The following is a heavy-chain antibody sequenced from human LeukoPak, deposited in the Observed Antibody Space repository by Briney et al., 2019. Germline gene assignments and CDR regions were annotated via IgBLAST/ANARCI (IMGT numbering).Heavy chain of an antibody. CDR2: ISTSGSP. CDR1: GGSISTYY. D-gene: IGHD2-15*01. V-gene: IGHV4-4*07. CDR3: AREGRSSTPGY. J-gene: IGHJ4*02. Sequence: SETLSLTCTVSGGSISTYYWSWIRQPAGKGLEWIGRISTSGSPNHDPSLKSRVTMSVDTSKNQFSLRLTSVTAADTAVYYCAREGRSSTPGYWGQGSLVTVSS.